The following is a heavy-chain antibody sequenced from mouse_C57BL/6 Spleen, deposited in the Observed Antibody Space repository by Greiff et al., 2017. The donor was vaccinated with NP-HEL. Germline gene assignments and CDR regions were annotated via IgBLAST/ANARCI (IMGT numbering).Heavy chain of an antibody. Sequence: VQLQQSGAELVRPGASVTLSCKASGYTFTDYEMHWVKQTPVHGLEWIGAIDPETGGTAYNQKFKGKAILTADKSSSTAYMELRSLTSEDSAVYYCTRKGGEGYFDVWGTGTTVTVSS. CDR2: IDPETGGT. J-gene: IGHJ1*03. D-gene: IGHD2-13*01. CDR1: GYTFTDYE. CDR3: TRKGGEGYFDV. V-gene: IGHV1-15*01.